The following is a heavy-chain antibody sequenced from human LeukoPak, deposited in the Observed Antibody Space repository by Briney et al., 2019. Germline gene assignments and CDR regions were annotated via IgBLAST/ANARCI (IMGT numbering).Heavy chain of an antibody. D-gene: IGHD6-13*01. CDR2: IIPIFGTA. V-gene: IGHV1-69*05. CDR3: ARRPVAAAGVNWFDP. CDR1: GGTFSSYA. J-gene: IGHJ5*02. Sequence: SVKVSCKASGGTFSSYAISWVRQAPGQGLEWMGGIIPIFGTANYAQKFQGRVTITTDESTSTAYMELSSLRSEDTAAYYCARRPVAAAGVNWFDPWGQGTLVTVSS.